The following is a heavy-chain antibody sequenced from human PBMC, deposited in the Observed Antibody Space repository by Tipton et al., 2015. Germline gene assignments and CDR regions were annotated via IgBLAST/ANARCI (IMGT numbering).Heavy chain of an antibody. Sequence: TLSLTCIVSGASVSSGRYYWSWIRQPPGKGLEWIGDISYSGSTNYNPSLKSRVTISVDTSKSQFSLKLSALTAADAAVYYCAREVWYNDSTGYDYWGQGTLVTVSS. CDR2: ISYSGST. CDR3: AREVWYNDSTGYDY. D-gene: IGHD3-22*01. V-gene: IGHV4-61*01. J-gene: IGHJ4*02. CDR1: GASVSSGRYY.